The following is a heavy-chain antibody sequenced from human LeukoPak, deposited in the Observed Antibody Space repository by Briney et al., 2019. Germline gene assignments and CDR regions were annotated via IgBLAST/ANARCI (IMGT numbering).Heavy chain of an antibody. D-gene: IGHD2-2*01. J-gene: IGHJ6*02. V-gene: IGHV3-21*01. CDR3: ARVQLYDYYGMDV. CDR1: GFTFSSYA. CDR2: ISSSSSYI. Sequence: GGSLRLSCAASGFTFSSYAMNWVRQAPGKGLEWVSSISSSSSYIYYADSVKGRFTISRDNAKNSLYLQMNSLRAEDTAVYYCARVQLYDYYGMDVWGQGTTVTVSS.